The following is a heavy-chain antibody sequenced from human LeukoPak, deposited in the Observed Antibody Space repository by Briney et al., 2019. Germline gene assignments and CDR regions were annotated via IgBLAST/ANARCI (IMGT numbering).Heavy chain of an antibody. V-gene: IGHV3-30*18. D-gene: IGHD2-15*01. CDR3: AKVGMVAATEDY. J-gene: IGHJ4*02. CDR2: ISYDGSNK. Sequence: PGGSLRLSCAASGFTFSSYGMHWVRQAPGKGLEWVAVISYDGSNKYYADSVKGRFTISRDNSKNTLYLQMNSLRAEDTAVYYCAKVGMVAATEDYWGQGTLVTVSS. CDR1: GFTFSSYG.